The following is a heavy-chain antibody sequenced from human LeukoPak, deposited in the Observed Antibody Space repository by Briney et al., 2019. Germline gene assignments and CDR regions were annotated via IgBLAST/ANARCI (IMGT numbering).Heavy chain of an antibody. CDR3: ARGPYYDSSGYYHAEYFQH. Sequence: GGSLRLSCTASGFTFSSYAMNWVRQAPGKGLEWVSGIGAGGTFTYYADSVKGRFTIFRDNSRNTLYLQMNSLRAEDTAVYYCARGPYYDSSGYYHAEYFQHWGQGTLVTVSS. CDR2: IGAGGTFT. J-gene: IGHJ1*01. CDR1: GFTFSSYA. V-gene: IGHV3-23*01. D-gene: IGHD3-22*01.